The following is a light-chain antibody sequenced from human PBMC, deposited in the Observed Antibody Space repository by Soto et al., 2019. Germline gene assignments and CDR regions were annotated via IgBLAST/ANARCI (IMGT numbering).Light chain of an antibody. J-gene: IGKJ1*01. CDR2: GAS. CDR1: QSVSSSY. V-gene: IGKV3-20*01. Sequence: EIVFSQSPGTLSLSPGEKATLSCRARQSVSSSYLAWYQQKPGQAPRLLIYGASSRATGIPDRFSGSGSGTDFTLTISRLEPEDFAVYYCQQYGSSQWTFGQGTKVDIK. CDR3: QQYGSSQWT.